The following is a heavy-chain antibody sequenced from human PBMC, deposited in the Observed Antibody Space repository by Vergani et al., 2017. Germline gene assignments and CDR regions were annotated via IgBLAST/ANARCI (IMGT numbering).Heavy chain of an antibody. CDR1: GFTSAGYA. Sequence: EVQLEESGGGLVLPGRSLRLSCVASGFTSAGYAMHWVRQAPGKGLEWVSGISGSVGNTYYADSVKGRFTISRDNSKATVSLQMNSLRAEDTAVYYCATGGYCSGGRCYRHFEFWGQGTLVTVSS. CDR2: ISGSVGNT. J-gene: IGHJ4*02. D-gene: IGHD2-15*01. V-gene: IGHV3-23*04. CDR3: ATGGYCSGGRCYRHFEF.